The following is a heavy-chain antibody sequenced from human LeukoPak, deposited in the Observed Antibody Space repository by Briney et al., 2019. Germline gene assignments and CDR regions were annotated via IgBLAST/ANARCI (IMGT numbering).Heavy chain of an antibody. Sequence: ASVKVSCKASGYTFTSYDINWVRQATGQGLEWMGWMNPNSGNTGYAQKFQGRVTMTRNTSISTAYMELSSLRSEDTAVYYCARSSPRRYCSGGSCRTDYYYYGMDVWGQGTTVTVSS. CDR1: GYTFTSYD. CDR3: ARSSPRRYCSGGSCRTDYYYYGMDV. V-gene: IGHV1-8*01. J-gene: IGHJ6*02. D-gene: IGHD2-15*01. CDR2: MNPNSGNT.